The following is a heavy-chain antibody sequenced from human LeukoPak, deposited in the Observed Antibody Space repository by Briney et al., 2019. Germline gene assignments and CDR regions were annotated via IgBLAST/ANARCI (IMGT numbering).Heavy chain of an antibody. V-gene: IGHV1-69*13. CDR2: IIPIFGTA. J-gene: IGHJ4*02. CDR1: GGTFSSYA. Sequence: SVKVSCKASGGTFSSYAISWVRQAPGQGLEWMVGIIPIFGTADYAQKFQGRVTITADESTSTAYMELSSLRSEDTAVYYCASPRDYGDYSNYFDYWGQGTLVTVSS. D-gene: IGHD4-17*01. CDR3: ASPRDYGDYSNYFDY.